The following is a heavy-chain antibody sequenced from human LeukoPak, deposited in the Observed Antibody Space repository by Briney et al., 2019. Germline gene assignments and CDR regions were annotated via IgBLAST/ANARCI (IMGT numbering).Heavy chain of an antibody. CDR3: AKSDGSGWAY. Sequence: GGSLRLSCAASGFTFSNYAMHWVRQAPGKGLEWVSGISWNSDNIAYADSVKGRFTISRDKAKNSLYLQMNSLRVEDTALYYCAKSDGSGWAYWGQGTLVTVSS. V-gene: IGHV3-9*01. D-gene: IGHD6-19*01. CDR2: ISWNSDNI. J-gene: IGHJ4*02. CDR1: GFTFSNYA.